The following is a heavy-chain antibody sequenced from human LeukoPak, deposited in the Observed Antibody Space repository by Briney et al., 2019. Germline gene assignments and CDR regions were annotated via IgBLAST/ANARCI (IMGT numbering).Heavy chain of an antibody. CDR3: ARGVVGDYVWGSYADY. CDR1: GYTLTELS. CDR2: FDPEDGET. D-gene: IGHD3-16*01. J-gene: IGHJ4*02. V-gene: IGHV1-24*01. Sequence: ASVKVSCKVSGYTLTELSMHWVRQAPGKGLEWMGGFDPEDGETIYAQKFQGRVTMTEDTSTDTAYMELSSLRSEDTAVYYCARGVVGDYVWGSYADYWGQGTLVTVSS.